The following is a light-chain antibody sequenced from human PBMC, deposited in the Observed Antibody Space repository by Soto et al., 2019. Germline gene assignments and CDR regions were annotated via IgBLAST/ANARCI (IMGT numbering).Light chain of an antibody. J-gene: IGKJ1*01. V-gene: IGKV3-20*01. CDR1: QSVSSSY. Sequence: EIGLTQSPGTLSLSPGERATLSCRASQSVSSSYLAWYQQKPGQAPRLLIYGASRRATAIPDRFSGSGSGTDFTITISRLEPEDFAVYYCQQYGSSPTTFGQGTKVEIK. CDR3: QQYGSSPTT. CDR2: GAS.